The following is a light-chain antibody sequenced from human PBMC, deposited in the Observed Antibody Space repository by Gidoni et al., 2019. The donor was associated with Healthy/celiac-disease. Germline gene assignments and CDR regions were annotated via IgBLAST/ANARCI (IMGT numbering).Light chain of an antibody. CDR1: QTVLYSSNNKNY. Sequence: EIVMTQSPDSLAVSLGERATINCKSSQTVLYSSNNKNYLAWYQQKPGQPPKLLIYWASTRESGVPDRFAGSGSGTDFTLTISSLQAEDVAVYYCQQYYSLPLTFGGGTKVEI. V-gene: IGKV4-1*01. CDR2: WAS. CDR3: QQYYSLPLT. J-gene: IGKJ4*01.